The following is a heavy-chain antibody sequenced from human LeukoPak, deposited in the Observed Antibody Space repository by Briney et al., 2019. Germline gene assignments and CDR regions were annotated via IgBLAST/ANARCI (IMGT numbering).Heavy chain of an antibody. CDR3: ARCTERYYDILTGYYIPGGPCFDY. J-gene: IGHJ4*02. Sequence: SQTLSLTCAISGDSVSSNSAAWNWIRQSPSRGLEWLGRTYYRSKWYNDYAVSLKSRITINPDTSKNQFSLQLNSVTPEDTAVYYCARCTERYYDILTGYYIPGGPCFDYWGQGTLVTVSS. D-gene: IGHD3-9*01. CDR2: TYYRSKWYN. CDR1: GDSVSSNSAA. V-gene: IGHV6-1*01.